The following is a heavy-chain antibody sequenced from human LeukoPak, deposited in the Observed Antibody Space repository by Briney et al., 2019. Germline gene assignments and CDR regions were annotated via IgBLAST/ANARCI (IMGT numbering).Heavy chain of an antibody. CDR2: IYASGST. CDR1: SGTISCFH. D-gene: IGHD2-2*01. J-gene: IGHJ6*03. V-gene: IGHV4-4*07. Sequence: KPSVTLSLTCTGSSGTISCFHWVWLPHPTGKGLVGIGRIYASGSTNYNHFLNSRVTMSVDTSKNQFSLNLSSVTAADTAVYYCARSGPTKNTVCSSTSCYDYYYYYMDVWGKGTTVTVSS. CDR3: ARSGPTKNTVCSSTSCYDYYYYYMDV.